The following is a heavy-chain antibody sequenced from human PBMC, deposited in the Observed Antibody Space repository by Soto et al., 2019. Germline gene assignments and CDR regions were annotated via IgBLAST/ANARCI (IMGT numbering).Heavy chain of an antibody. D-gene: IGHD3-16*01. J-gene: IGHJ2*01. CDR3: GQVSGVWRARYW. Sequence: QVQLVQSGAEVKKPGASVKVSCKASGYTFTSYDINWVRQATGQGLEWMGWMNPNSGNTGYAQKFQGRVTLSCVTFRSAPCLELSPFTSLVRAVLYRGQVSGVWRARYW. CDR1: GYTFTSYD. V-gene: IGHV1-8*01. CDR2: MNPNSGNT.